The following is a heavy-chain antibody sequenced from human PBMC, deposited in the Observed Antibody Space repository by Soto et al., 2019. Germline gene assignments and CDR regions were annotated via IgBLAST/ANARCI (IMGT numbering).Heavy chain of an antibody. CDR2: IYYSGST. Sequence: SETLSLTCTVSGGSVSSGSYYWSWIRQPPGKGLEWIGYIYYSGSTNYNPSLKSRVTISVDTSKNQFSLKLSSVTAADTAVYYCASSGNYYDSSGYYHSYFDYWGQGTLVTVSS. V-gene: IGHV4-61*01. D-gene: IGHD3-22*01. CDR3: ASSGNYYDSSGYYHSYFDY. CDR1: GGSVSSGSYY. J-gene: IGHJ4*02.